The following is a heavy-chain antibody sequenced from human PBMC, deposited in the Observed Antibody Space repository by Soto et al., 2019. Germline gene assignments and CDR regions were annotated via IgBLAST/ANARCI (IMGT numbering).Heavy chain of an antibody. D-gene: IGHD3-3*01. CDR2: IYYSGST. CDR1: GGSISSYY. V-gene: IGHV4-59*01. J-gene: IGHJ4*02. Sequence: SETLSLTCTVSGGSISSYYWSWIRQPPGKGLEWIGYIYYSGSTNYNPSLKSRVTISVDTSKNQFSLKLSSVTAADTAVYYCAGSATIFGVVIYDYWGQGTLVTVS. CDR3: AGSATIFGVVIYDY.